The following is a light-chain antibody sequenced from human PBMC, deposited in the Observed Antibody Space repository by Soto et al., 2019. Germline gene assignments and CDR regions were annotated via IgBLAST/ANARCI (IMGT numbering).Light chain of an antibody. Sequence: QSVLTQPPSASGSPGQSVTISCTGTSSDVGGYNYVSWFQQHPGKAPKLIIHEVNQRPSGVPDRFSGSKSGNTASLTVSGLQAEDEADYYCCSYAGSYTWVFGGGTKLTVL. CDR1: SSDVGGYNY. CDR3: CSYAGSYTWV. J-gene: IGLJ3*02. V-gene: IGLV2-8*01. CDR2: EVN.